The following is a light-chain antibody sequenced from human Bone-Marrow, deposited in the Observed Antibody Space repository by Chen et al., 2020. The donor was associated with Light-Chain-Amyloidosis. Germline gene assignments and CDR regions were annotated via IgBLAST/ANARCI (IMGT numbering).Light chain of an antibody. Sequence: YVLTQPPAVSVAPGQTARITCGGINIGSKTVFWYQQKPGQGPVLVVYDDSARPSGVSDRFSGSNSGNTATLTINRVEAGDEADYYRQVWESSYDPRVFGAGTKVTVV. J-gene: IGLJ1*01. V-gene: IGLV3-21*02. CDR2: DDS. CDR1: NIGSKT. CDR3: QVWESSYDPRV.